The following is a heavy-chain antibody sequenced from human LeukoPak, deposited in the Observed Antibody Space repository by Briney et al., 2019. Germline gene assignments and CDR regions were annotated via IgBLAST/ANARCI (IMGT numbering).Heavy chain of an antibody. V-gene: IGHV1-2*02. J-gene: IGHJ4*02. Sequence: GASVKVSCKASGYTFTGYYMHWVRQAPGQGLEWMGWINPNSGGKNYAQKFQGRVTMTRDTSISTAYMELSRLRSDDTAVYYCARGGSGWYFDYWGQGTLVTVSS. CDR3: ARGGSGWYFDY. D-gene: IGHD6-19*01. CDR1: GYTFTGYY. CDR2: INPNSGGK.